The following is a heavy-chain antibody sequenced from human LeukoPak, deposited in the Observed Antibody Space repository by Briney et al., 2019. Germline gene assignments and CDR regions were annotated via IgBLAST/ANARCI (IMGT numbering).Heavy chain of an antibody. CDR3: AKGPIQDYGDFYFDY. V-gene: IGHV3-30*02. CDR1: GFTFSSFG. D-gene: IGHD4-17*01. J-gene: IGHJ4*02. Sequence: GGSLRLSCAASGFTFSSFGMHWVRQAPGKRLEWVAYIQFHGASRFYADSVKGRFTISRDNSKNTLYLQMNNLRPEDTAVYYCAKGPIQDYGDFYFDYWGQGALVTVSP. CDR2: IQFHGASR.